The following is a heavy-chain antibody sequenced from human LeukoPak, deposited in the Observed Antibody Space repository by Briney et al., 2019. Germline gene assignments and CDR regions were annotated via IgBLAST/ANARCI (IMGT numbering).Heavy chain of an antibody. V-gene: IGHV3-7*01. CDR3: AREVDRSFGY. Sequence: LALVANINQESTETYYVDSVRGRFTISRDNAKNSLSLQMNSLRVEVTAVYYCAREVDRSFGYWGQGNLVTVSS. D-gene: IGHD2-15*01. CDR2: INQESTET. J-gene: IGHJ4*02.